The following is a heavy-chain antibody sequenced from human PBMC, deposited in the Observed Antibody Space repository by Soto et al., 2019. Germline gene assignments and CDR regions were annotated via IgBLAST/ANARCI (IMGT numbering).Heavy chain of an antibody. V-gene: IGHV3-23*01. D-gene: IGHD3-22*01. CDR3: AKNPGYYYDSTGYHFDT. CDR1: EFTFSNYA. CDR2: ISYGGGTT. J-gene: IGHJ4*02. Sequence: GGSLRLSCAASEFTFSNYAMSWVRQAPGKGLEWVSAISYGGGTTYYADSVKGRFTISRDNSKNTLYLQMNSLRAEDTAVYYCAKNPGYYYDSTGYHFDTGAQGPLVPVS.